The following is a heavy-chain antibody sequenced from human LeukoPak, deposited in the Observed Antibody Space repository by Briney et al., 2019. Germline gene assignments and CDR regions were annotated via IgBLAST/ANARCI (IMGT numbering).Heavy chain of an antibody. D-gene: IGHD5-18*01. V-gene: IGHV3-21*01. CDR3: ARVRAAMATNDGFDI. Sequence: PGGSLRLSCAASGFTFSSYSMNWVRQAPGKGLEWVSSINSSSSDIHYADSVKGRFTVSRDNAKKSMYLQMNSLRAEDTAVYYCARVRAAMATNDGFDIWGQGTMVTVSS. J-gene: IGHJ3*02. CDR2: INSSSSDI. CDR1: GFTFSSYS.